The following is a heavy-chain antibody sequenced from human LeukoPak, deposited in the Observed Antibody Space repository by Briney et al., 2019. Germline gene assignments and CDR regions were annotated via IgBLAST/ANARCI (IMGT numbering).Heavy chain of an antibody. CDR3: ARDIKRRDSGSGRFHY. J-gene: IGHJ4*02. V-gene: IGHV3-9*01. CDR2: VTWNNDSI. Sequence: GGSLRLSCAASGFTFDDYGMHWVRQAPGKGLEWVSGVTWNNDSIGYADSVKGRFTISRDNAKNSLYLQMNSLRPEDTALYYCARDIKRRDSGSGRFHYWGQGTLVTVSS. D-gene: IGHD5-12*01. CDR1: GFTFDDYG.